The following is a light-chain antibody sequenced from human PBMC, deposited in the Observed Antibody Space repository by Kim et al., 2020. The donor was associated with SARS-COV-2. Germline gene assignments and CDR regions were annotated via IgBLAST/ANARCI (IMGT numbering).Light chain of an antibody. CDR1: SSDVGGYNY. CDR3: SSYTTSNTGV. V-gene: IGLV2-14*03. Sequence: QSALTQPASVSGSPGQSITISCTGTSSDVGGYNYVSWYQHHPGKAPKLMIYDVSKRPSGVSNRFSGSKSGNTASLTISGLQAEDEADYYCSSYTTSNTGVFGGGTKVTVL. CDR2: DVS. J-gene: IGLJ3*02.